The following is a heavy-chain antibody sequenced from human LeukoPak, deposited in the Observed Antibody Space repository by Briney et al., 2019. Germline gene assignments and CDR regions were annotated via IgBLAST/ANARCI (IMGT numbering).Heavy chain of an antibody. CDR3: ARDRTWSSGWFSYYMDV. CDR1: GFTFSSYW. J-gene: IGHJ6*03. CDR2: IKQDGSEK. D-gene: IGHD6-19*01. V-gene: IGHV3-7*01. Sequence: PGGSLRLSCAASGFTFSSYWMSWVRQAPGKGLEWVANIKQDGSEKYYVDSVKGRFTISRDNAKNSLYLQMNSLRAEDTAVYYCARDRTWSSGWFSYYMDVWGKGTTVTVSS.